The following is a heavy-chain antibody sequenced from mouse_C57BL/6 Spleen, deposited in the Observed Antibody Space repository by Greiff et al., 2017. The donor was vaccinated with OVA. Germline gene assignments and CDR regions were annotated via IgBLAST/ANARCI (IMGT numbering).Heavy chain of an antibody. V-gene: IGHV1-80*01. CDR1: GYAFSSYW. Sequence: VQLQQSGAELVKPGASVKISCKASGYAFSSYWMNWVKQRPGKGLEWIGQIYPGDGDTNYNGKFKGKATLTADKSSSTAYMQLSSLTSEDSAVYFCAKMRSNYDAMDYWGQGTSVTVSS. J-gene: IGHJ4*01. D-gene: IGHD2-5*01. CDR3: AKMRSNYDAMDY. CDR2: IYPGDGDT.